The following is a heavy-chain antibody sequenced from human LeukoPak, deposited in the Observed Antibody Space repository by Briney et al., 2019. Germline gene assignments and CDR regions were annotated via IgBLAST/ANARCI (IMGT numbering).Heavy chain of an antibody. CDR1: GITFSSYG. Sequence: GGTLRLSCAASGITFSSYGMSWVRQAPGKGLEWVSSISSTGGTTYYADSVKGRFTISRDNSKNTLYLQMNSLRAEDTAIYYCAKNGDRGAYCTGGTCYPYFYYYMDVWGKGTTVTVSS. J-gene: IGHJ6*03. CDR2: ISSTGGTT. V-gene: IGHV3-23*01. CDR3: AKNGDRGAYCTGGTCYPYFYYYMDV. D-gene: IGHD2-15*01.